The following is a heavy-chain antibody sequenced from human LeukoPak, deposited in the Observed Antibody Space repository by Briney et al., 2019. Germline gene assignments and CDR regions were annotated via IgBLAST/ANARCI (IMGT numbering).Heavy chain of an antibody. J-gene: IGHJ5*02. CDR3: AREGSMITFGGVIVNNALGDWFDP. Sequence: GGSLRLSCAASGFTFSSYGMHWVRQAPGRGLEWVALISYDGSNKYYAESVKGRFTISRDNSKNTLYLQMNSLRAEDTAVYYCAREGSMITFGGVIVNNALGDWFDPWGQGTLVSVSS. CDR2: ISYDGSNK. D-gene: IGHD3-16*02. V-gene: IGHV3-30*03. CDR1: GFTFSSYG.